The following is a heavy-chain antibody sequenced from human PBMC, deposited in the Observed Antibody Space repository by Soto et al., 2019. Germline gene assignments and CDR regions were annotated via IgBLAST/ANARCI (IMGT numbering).Heavy chain of an antibody. CDR2: INSDGSST. J-gene: IGHJ3*02. CDR1: GFTFSSYW. D-gene: IGHD3-3*01. Sequence: GGSLRLSCAASGFTFSSYWMHWVRQAPGKGLVWVSRINSDGSSTSYADSVKGRFTISRDNAKNTLYLQMNSLRAEDTAVYYCAREPYDFRDAFDIWGQGTMVTVSS. CDR3: AREPYDFRDAFDI. V-gene: IGHV3-74*01.